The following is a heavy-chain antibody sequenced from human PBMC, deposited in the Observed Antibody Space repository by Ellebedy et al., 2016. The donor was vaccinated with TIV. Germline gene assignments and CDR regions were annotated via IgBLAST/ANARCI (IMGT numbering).Heavy chain of an antibody. J-gene: IGHJ5*02. D-gene: IGHD2-15*01. Sequence: LRLXXTVSGGSISSGDYYWSWVRQPPGKGLEWIGYIYYNADTYYNPSLKSRVTISVDTSKNQFSLNLSSVTAADTAVYYCARAPKGGYCSSSSCRDQNWFDPWGQGTLVTVSS. CDR2: IYYNADT. V-gene: IGHV4-30-4*01. CDR3: ARAPKGGYCSSSSCRDQNWFDP. CDR1: GGSISSGDYY.